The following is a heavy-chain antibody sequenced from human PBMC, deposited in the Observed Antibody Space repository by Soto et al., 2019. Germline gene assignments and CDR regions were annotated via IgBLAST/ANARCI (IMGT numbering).Heavy chain of an antibody. D-gene: IGHD5-12*01. CDR3: ASAVTLATISY. CDR2: ISSSSSYI. Sequence: EVQLVESGGGLVKPGGSLRLSCAAYGFTFSSYSMNWVRQAPGKGLEWVSSISSSSSYIYYADSVKGRFTISRDNAKNSLYLQMNSLRAEDTAVYYCASAVTLATISYWGQGTLVTVSS. V-gene: IGHV3-21*01. J-gene: IGHJ4*02. CDR1: GFTFSSYS.